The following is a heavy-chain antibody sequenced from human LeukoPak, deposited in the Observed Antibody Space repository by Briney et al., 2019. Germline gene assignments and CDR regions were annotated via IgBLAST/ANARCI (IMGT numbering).Heavy chain of an antibody. CDR2: ISGSGGST. CDR3: AKVTGKGYCSSTSCRNDY. CDR1: GFTFSSYA. V-gene: IGHV3-23*01. Sequence: PGGSLRLSCAASGFTFSSYAMSWVRQAPGKGLEWVSAISGSGGSTYYADSVKGRFTISRDNSKNTLYLQMNSLRAEDTAVYYCAKVTGKGYCSSTSCRNDYWGQGTLVPVSS. J-gene: IGHJ4*02. D-gene: IGHD2-2*01.